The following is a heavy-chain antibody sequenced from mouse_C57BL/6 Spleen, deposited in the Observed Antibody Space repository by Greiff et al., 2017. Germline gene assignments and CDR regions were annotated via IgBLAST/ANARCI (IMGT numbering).Heavy chain of an antibody. J-gene: IGHJ2*01. CDR1: GYTFTSYW. D-gene: IGHD2-3*01. CDR3: AGGYWGYFDY. CDR2: IHPNSGST. V-gene: IGHV1-64*01. Sequence: QVQLQQPVAELVKPGASVKLSCKASGYTFTSYWMHWVKQRPGQGLEWIGMIHPNSGSTKYNEKFKSKATLTVDKSSSPAYMQLSSLTSEDSAVYYCAGGYWGYFDYWGQGTTLTVSS.